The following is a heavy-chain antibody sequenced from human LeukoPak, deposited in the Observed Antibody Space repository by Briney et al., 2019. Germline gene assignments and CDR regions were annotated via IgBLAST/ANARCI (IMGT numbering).Heavy chain of an antibody. Sequence: ASVKVSCTASGGTFSSYAISWVRQAPGQGLEWMGGIIPIFGTANYAQKFQGRVTITADESTSTAYMELSSLRSEDTAVYYCARDDGYSSSWYYFDYWGQGTLVTVSS. V-gene: IGHV1-69*13. CDR1: GGTFSSYA. D-gene: IGHD6-13*01. CDR2: IIPIFGTA. J-gene: IGHJ4*02. CDR3: ARDDGYSSSWYYFDY.